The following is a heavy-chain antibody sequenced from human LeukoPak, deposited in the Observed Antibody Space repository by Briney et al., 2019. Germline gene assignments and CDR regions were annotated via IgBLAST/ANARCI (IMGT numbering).Heavy chain of an antibody. V-gene: IGHV1-69*04. D-gene: IGHD5-24*01. CDR3: ARAPSRDGYNYPNWFDA. J-gene: IGHJ5*02. CDR2: IIPIFCIA. Sequence: SVKVSCKPAGSTFTTYAISSLRQAPGQRLECMGRIIPIFCIANYTQKFQGRVTITADKTTSTAYMELSRLRSEDTAVYYCARAPSRDGYNYPNWFDAWGEGTLVTVSS. CDR1: GSTFTTYA.